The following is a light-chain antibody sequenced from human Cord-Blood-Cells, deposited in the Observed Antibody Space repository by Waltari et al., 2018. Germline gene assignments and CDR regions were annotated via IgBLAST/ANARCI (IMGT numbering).Light chain of an antibody. CDR2: DAS. CDR3: EQRRNGPFT. CDR1: QSVISY. Sequence: IVLTQSPPTLSLSLGERATLSCRASQSVISYLAWYQRKTGPAPRLLSYDASNRATGVPVRFSGSGSGTDFTLTISSLEPEDFAVYYCEQRRNGPFTFGPATKVDIK. J-gene: IGKJ3*01. V-gene: IGKV3-11*01.